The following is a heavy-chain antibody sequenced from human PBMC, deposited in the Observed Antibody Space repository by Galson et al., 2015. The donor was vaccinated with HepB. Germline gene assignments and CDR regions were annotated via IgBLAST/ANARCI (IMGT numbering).Heavy chain of an antibody. CDR1: GFTVSSNY. CDR3: AREVRGQWLVHGWFDP. J-gene: IGHJ5*02. Sequence: SLRLSCAASGFTVSSNYMSWVRQAPGKGLEWVSVIYSGGSTYYADSVKGRFTISRGNSKNTLYLQMNSLRAEDTAVYYCAREVRGQWLVHGWFDPWGQGTLVTVSS. D-gene: IGHD6-19*01. V-gene: IGHV3-66*02. CDR2: IYSGGST.